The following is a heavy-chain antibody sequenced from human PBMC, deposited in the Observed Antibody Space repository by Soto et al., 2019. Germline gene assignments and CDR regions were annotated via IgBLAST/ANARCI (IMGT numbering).Heavy chain of an antibody. V-gene: IGHV3-11*05. CDR3: ARDQAGDILTGYLFDY. CDR2: ISSSSSYT. D-gene: IGHD3-9*01. J-gene: IGHJ4*02. Sequence: QVQLVESGGGLVKPGGSPRLSCAVSRFTFSDYYMSWIRQAPGKVLEWVSYISSSSSYTNYADSVKGRFTISRDNAKNSLYLQMNSLRAEDTAVYYCARDQAGDILTGYLFDYWGQGTLVTVSS. CDR1: RFTFSDYY.